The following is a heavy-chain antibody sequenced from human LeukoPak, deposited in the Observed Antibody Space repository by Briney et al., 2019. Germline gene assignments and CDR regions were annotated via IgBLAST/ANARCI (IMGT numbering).Heavy chain of an antibody. V-gene: IGHV3-23*01. CDR2: ISSGGGST. J-gene: IGHJ4*02. D-gene: IGHD1-26*01. Sequence: GGSLRLSCAASGFTFSIYAMNWVRQAPGKGLEWVSSISSGGGSTYYADSMKGRFTISRDNSKNTLSLQMHSLRAEDTAVYYCAKGHSGNYYNFDSWGQGTLVTVSS. CDR3: AKGHSGNYYNFDS. CDR1: GFTFSIYA.